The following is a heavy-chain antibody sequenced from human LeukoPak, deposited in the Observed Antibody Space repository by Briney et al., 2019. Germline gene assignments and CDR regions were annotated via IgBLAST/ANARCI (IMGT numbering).Heavy chain of an antibody. V-gene: IGHV4-39*01. CDR3: ARQYGSGSAYTPVVDL. Sequence: SGTLSLTCTVSGGSISSHYYWIWIRQPPGKGLEWIGSIYYSGSTYYNPSLKSRVTISVGTSKNQFSLKLSSLTAAETAVYYCARQYGSGSAYTPVVDLWGQGTLVTVSS. CDR1: GGSISSHYY. D-gene: IGHD3-10*01. J-gene: IGHJ4*02. CDR2: IYYSGST.